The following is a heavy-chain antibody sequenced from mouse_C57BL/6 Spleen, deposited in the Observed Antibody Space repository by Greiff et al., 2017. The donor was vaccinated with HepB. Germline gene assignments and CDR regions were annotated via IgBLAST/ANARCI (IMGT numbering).Heavy chain of an antibody. Sequence: QVQLQQPGAELVKPGASVKLSCKASGYTFTSYWMHWVKQRPGRGLEWIGRIDPNSGGTKYNEKFKSKATLTVDKPSSTAYMQLSSLTSEDSAVYYCARREFHGSTHFDYWGQGTTLTVSS. CDR3: ARREFHGSTHFDY. V-gene: IGHV1-72*01. D-gene: IGHD1-1*01. CDR1: GYTFTSYW. J-gene: IGHJ2*01. CDR2: IDPNSGGT.